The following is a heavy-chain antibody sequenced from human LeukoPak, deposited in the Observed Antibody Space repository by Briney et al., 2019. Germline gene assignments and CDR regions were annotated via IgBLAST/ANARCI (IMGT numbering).Heavy chain of an antibody. CDR1: GFTFSSYW. Sequence: PGGSLRLSCAASGFTFSSYWMHWVRQAPGKGLVWVSRINTDGISTSYADSVKGRFTISRDNAKNTVYLQMNSLRAEDTAVYYCATDRGWRTSGYYLYYFEYWGQGTLVTYSS. CDR3: ATDRGWRTSGYYLYYFEY. D-gene: IGHD3-3*01. CDR2: INTDGIST. J-gene: IGHJ4*02. V-gene: IGHV3-74*01.